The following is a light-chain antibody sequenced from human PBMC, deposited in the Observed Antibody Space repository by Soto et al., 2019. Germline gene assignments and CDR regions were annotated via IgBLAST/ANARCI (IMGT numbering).Light chain of an antibody. CDR1: SSNIGSNY. J-gene: IGLJ3*02. CDR2: DNN. V-gene: IGLV1-51*01. Sequence: QSALTQPPSVSAAPGQKVTISCSGSSSNIGSNYVSWYQQLPGTAPKLLIYDNNKRPSGIPDRFSGSKSGTSATLGITGLQTGDEADYYCGTWDSSLSAHWVFGGGTKLTVL. CDR3: GTWDSSLSAHWV.